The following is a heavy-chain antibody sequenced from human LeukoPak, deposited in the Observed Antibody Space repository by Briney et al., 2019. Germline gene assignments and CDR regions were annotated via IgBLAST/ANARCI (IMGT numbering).Heavy chain of an antibody. J-gene: IGHJ4*02. V-gene: IGHV4-39*01. CDR3: ARQTGSGLFILP. CDR2: IYYSGST. CDR1: GGSISGTSYY. D-gene: IGHD3/OR15-3a*01. Sequence: SETLSLTCTVSGGSISGTSYYWGWIRQPPGKGLEWIGSIYYSGSTYYNPSLKNRVTISVDTSKNQFSLRLTSVTAADTAVYYCARQTGSGLFILPGGQGTLVTVSS.